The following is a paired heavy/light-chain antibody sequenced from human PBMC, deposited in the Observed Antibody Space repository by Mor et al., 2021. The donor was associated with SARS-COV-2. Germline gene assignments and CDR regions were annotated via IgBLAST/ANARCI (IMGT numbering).Heavy chain of an antibody. Sequence: QVQLVQSGAEMKKPGASVKVSCKTPRNVFTEYSLHWVRQAPGQGLQWMGWISPDSGGTTYARKFQGRVTMTRDASIATVYMELSRLTSDDTAIYYCARVGGNLDLNYWGQGTLVTVSS. J-gene: IGHJ4*02. V-gene: IGHV1-2*02. CDR2: ISPDSGGT. CDR3: ARVGGNLDLNY. CDR1: RNVFTEYS.
Light chain of an antibody. V-gene: IGKV2-28*01. CDR1: QTLLHDNGNNN. Sequence: DIVLTQSPLSLAVTPGEPASISCRSSQTLLHDNGNNNLHWYLQKPGKSPRLLIYLGSHRAPGVPDRFSGSGSGTYFTLKISRVEAEDVGVYYCMQSLQTFMYTFGQGTTLEIK. CDR3: MQSLQTFMYT. CDR2: LGS. J-gene: IGKJ2*01.